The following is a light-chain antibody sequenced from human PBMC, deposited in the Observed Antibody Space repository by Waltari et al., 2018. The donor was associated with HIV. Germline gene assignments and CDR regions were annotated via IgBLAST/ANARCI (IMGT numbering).Light chain of an antibody. CDR2: AAS. Sequence: DIQMTQSPSSLSASVGDRFTITCRASQSIRSCLNWYQQKPGKAPKLLIHAASSLQSGVPSRFSGSGSGTDFTLTINSLQPEDFATYYCQQSYSAPETFGQGTKLEIK. CDR3: QQSYSAPET. CDR1: QSIRSC. J-gene: IGKJ2*01. V-gene: IGKV1-39*01.